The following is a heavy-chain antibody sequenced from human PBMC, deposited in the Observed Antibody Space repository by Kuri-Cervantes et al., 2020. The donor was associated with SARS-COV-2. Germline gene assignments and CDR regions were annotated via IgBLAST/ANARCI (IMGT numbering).Heavy chain of an antibody. J-gene: IGHJ4*02. Sequence: SETLSLTCTVSGGSITTSSFYWGWIRQPPGRGLEWIGNIYYSGSAYYYPSLESRATISLDTSNNQFSLKLSSVTAADTAVYYCARPDSSGYYFDYWGQGTLVTVSS. D-gene: IGHD3-22*01. CDR3: ARPDSSGYYFDY. CDR1: GGSITTSSFY. V-gene: IGHV4-39*01. CDR2: IYYSGSA.